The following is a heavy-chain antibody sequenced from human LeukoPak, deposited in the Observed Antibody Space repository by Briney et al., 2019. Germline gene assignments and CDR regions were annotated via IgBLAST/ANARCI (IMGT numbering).Heavy chain of an antibody. CDR1: GFTFSSYS. D-gene: IGHD3-10*01. Sequence: GGSLRLSCAASGFTFSSYSMNWVRQAPGKGLEWVSSISSSSSYIYYADSVKGRLTISRDNAKNSLYLQMNSLRAEDTAVYYCARDRSGIHYYGMDVWGQGTTVTVSS. J-gene: IGHJ6*02. CDR3: ARDRSGIHYYGMDV. V-gene: IGHV3-21*01. CDR2: ISSSSSYI.